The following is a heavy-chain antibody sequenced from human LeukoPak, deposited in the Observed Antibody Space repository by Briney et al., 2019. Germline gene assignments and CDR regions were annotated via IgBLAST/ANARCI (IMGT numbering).Heavy chain of an antibody. CDR2: ISAYNGNT. CDR3: AGDKGVVVAATPEFLVY. Sequence: ASVKVSCKASGYTFTSYGISWVRQAPGQGLEWMGWISAYNGNTNYAQKLQGRVTMTTDTSTSTAYMELRSLRSDDTAVYYCAGDKGVVVAATPEFLVYWGQGTLVTDSS. J-gene: IGHJ4*02. V-gene: IGHV1-18*01. CDR1: GYTFTSYG. D-gene: IGHD2-15*01.